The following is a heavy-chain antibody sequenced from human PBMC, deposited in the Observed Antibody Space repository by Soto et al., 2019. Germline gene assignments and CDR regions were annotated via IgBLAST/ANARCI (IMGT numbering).Heavy chain of an antibody. Sequence: SETLSLTCTVSGGSISSYYWSWIRQPPGKGLEWIGYIYYSGSTNYNPSLKSRVTISVDTSKNQFSLKLSSVTAADTAVYYCARRVTAYYYYYYIDVWGKGTTVTVSS. CDR3: ARRVTAYYYYYYIDV. CDR2: IYYSGST. CDR1: GGSISSYY. J-gene: IGHJ6*03. V-gene: IGHV4-59*01.